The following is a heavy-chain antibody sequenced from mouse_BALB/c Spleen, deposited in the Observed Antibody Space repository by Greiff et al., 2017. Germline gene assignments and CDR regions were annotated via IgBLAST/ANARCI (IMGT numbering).Heavy chain of an antibody. D-gene: IGHD4-1*01. CDR3: ARWAGTGAMDY. CDR2: ISYSGST. J-gene: IGHJ4*01. V-gene: IGHV3-2*02. CDR1: GYSITSDYA. Sequence: EVQLQESGPGLVKPSQSLSLTCTVTGYSITSDYAWNWIRQFPGNKLEWMGYISYSGSTSYNPSLKSRISITRDTSKNQFFLQLNSVTTEDTATYYCARWAGTGAMDYWGQGTSVTVSS.